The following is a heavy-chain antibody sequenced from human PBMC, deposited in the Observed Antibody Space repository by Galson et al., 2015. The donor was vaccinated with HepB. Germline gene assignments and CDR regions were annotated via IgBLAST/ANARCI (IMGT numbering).Heavy chain of an antibody. CDR3: ALLPPYCTNGVCYLY. CDR2: IYYSGST. CDR1: GGSISSSSYY. D-gene: IGHD2-8*01. Sequence: LSLTCTVSGGSISSSSYYWGWIRQPPGKGLEWIGSIYYSGSTYYNPSLKSRVTISVDTSKNQFSLKLSSVTAADTAVYYCALLPPYCTNGVCYLYWGQGTLVTVSS. J-gene: IGHJ4*02. V-gene: IGHV4-39*07.